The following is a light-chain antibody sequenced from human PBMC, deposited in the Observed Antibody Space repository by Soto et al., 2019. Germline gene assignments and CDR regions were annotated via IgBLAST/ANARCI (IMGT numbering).Light chain of an antibody. Sequence: EIVLTQSPGTLSLSPGERATLSCRSSHSVSSNYLAWYQQKPGQAPRLLIYDASSRATGIPERFSGSGSGTYFTLTISRLEPVDFAVYYCQQYGISPTFGQGTKVEIK. CDR3: QQYGISPT. CDR1: HSVSSNY. CDR2: DAS. V-gene: IGKV3-20*01. J-gene: IGKJ1*01.